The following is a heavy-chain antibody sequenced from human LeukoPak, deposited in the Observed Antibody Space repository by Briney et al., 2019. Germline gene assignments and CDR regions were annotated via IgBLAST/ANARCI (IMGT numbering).Heavy chain of an antibody. CDR2: TNIGGTNT. J-gene: IGHJ5*02. Sequence: PGGSLRLSCAASGFTFNDYYKSWIRQAPGKGLEWLSYTNIGGTNTHYADSVKGRFTISRDNAKKSLYLEMNNLRAEDTAVYYCATDGAGFDTWGQGVLVTVSS. V-gene: IGHV3-11*01. CDR1: GFTFNDYY. CDR3: ATDGAGFDT.